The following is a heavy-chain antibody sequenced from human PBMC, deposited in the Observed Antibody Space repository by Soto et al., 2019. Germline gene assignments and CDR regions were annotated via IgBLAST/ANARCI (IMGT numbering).Heavy chain of an antibody. D-gene: IGHD2-21*02. CDR1: GYTFISYG. V-gene: IGHV1-18*01. Sequence: QVQLVQSGVEVKKPGASVRVSCKASGYTFISYGISWLRQAPGQGPEWMGWISTYNGNTNYAQKVQGRVTMTTDTSTSTAYMELRSLRSDDTAVYYCARDGASDLRTRGNWFDPWGQGTLVTVSS. J-gene: IGHJ5*02. CDR2: ISTYNGNT. CDR3: ARDGASDLRTRGNWFDP.